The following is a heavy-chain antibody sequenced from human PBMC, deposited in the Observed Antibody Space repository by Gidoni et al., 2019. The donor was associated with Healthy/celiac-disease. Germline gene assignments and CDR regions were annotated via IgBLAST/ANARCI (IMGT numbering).Heavy chain of an antibody. CDR1: GCTFRSYC. D-gene: IGHD1-26*01. CDR2: ISYDGSNK. Sequence: QVQLVESGGGVVQPGRALRLACAASGCTFRSYCMHWVRQAPGKGLEWVAVISYDGSNKYYADSVKGRFTISSDNSKNTLYLPMNSLRAEDTAVYYCLKSSGSSQALFDYWGQGTLVTVSS. J-gene: IGHJ4*02. V-gene: IGHV3-30*03. CDR3: LKSSGSSQALFDY.